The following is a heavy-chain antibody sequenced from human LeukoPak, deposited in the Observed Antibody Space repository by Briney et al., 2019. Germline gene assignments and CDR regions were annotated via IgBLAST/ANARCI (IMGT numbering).Heavy chain of an antibody. CDR2: IYYSGST. CDR3: ARDEVANYYYYGMDV. V-gene: IGHV4-31*03. D-gene: IGHD2-15*01. Sequence: SETLSLTCTVSGRSISSGGYYWSWIRQPPGKGLEWIGYIYYSGSTYYNPSLKSRVTISVDTSKNQFSLKLSSVTAADTAVYFCARDEVANYYYYGMDVWGQGTTVTVSS. CDR1: GRSISSGGYY. J-gene: IGHJ6*02.